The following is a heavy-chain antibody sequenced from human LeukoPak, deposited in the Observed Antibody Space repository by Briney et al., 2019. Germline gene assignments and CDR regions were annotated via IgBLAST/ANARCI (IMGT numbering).Heavy chain of an antibody. CDR1: GGSFSGYY. V-gene: IGHV4-34*09. CDR2: IYYSGST. Sequence: PSETLSLTCAVYGGSFSGYYWSWIRQPPGKGLEWIGYIYYSGSTYYNPSLKSRVTISVDTSKNQFSLKLSSVTAADTAVYYCAREYSSGWYGAFDIWGQGTMVTVSS. D-gene: IGHD6-19*01. CDR3: AREYSSGWYGAFDI. J-gene: IGHJ3*02.